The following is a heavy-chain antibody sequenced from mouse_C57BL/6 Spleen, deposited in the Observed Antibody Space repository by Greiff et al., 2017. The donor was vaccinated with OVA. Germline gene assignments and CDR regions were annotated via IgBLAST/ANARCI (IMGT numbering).Heavy chain of an antibody. D-gene: IGHD2-12*01. Sequence: QVHVKQSGAELASPGASVTLSCKASGYTFTDHIMNWVKKRPGQGLEWIGRIYPVSGETNYNQKFMDKATFSVDRSSSTVYMVLNSLTSEDPAVYYCGRGEYYTDAMDYWGQGTSVTVSS. V-gene: IGHV1-11*01. CDR3: GRGEYYTDAMDY. CDR2: IYPVSGET. CDR1: GYTFTDHI. J-gene: IGHJ4*01.